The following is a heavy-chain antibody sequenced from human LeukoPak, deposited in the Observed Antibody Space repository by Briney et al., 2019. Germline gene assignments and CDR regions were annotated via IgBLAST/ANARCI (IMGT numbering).Heavy chain of an antibody. D-gene: IGHD4-17*01. CDR1: GYTFTSYA. CDR3: ARLRGYGDYESQVALDY. Sequence: ASVKVSCKASGYTFTSYAMSWVRQAPGQGLEWKGWINTNTGNPTYAQGFTGRFVLSLDTSVSTAYLQISSLKAEDTAVYYCARLRGYGDYESQVALDYWGQGTLVTVSS. CDR2: INTNTGNP. J-gene: IGHJ4*02. V-gene: IGHV7-4-1*02.